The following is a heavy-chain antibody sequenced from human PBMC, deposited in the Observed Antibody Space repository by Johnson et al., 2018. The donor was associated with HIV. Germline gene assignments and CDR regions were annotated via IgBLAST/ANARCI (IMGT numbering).Heavy chain of an antibody. D-gene: IGHD4-17*01. V-gene: IGHV3-7*01. CDR2: IKQDGSEK. CDR3: ARDSTPWGGDYVAYAFDI. Sequence: QVVESGGGLVQPGGSLRLSCAASGFTFSSYWMSWVRQAPGKGLEWVANIKQDGSEKYYVDSVKGRFTISRDNAKKSLYLQMNSLRAEDTALYYCARDSTPWGGDYVAYAFDIWGRGTMVTVSS. CDR1: GFTFSSYW. J-gene: IGHJ3*02.